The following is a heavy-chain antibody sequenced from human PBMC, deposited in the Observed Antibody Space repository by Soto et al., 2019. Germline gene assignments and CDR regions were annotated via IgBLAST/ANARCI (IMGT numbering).Heavy chain of an antibody. CDR1: GGSINSGAYY. CDR2: IFYTGTT. CDR3: AKVRGHAFDI. Sequence: QVQLQESGPGLVKPSQTLSLNCIVSGGSINSGAYYWSWIRQHAGQGLEWIGYIFYTGTTFYNPSLKSRVTISIDASKNQFSLEMRSVTAADTAVYYCAKVRGHAFDIRGQGTMVTVSS. V-gene: IGHV4-31*03. D-gene: IGHD3-10*01. J-gene: IGHJ3*02.